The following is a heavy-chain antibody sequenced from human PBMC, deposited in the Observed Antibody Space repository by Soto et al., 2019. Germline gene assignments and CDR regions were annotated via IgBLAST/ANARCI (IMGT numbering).Heavy chain of an antibody. CDR1: GFSLSTSGAG. CDR2: VYWDDDK. D-gene: IGHD7-27*01. V-gene: IGHV2-5*02. CDR3: AYRLYAGWLTGSYYDY. Sequence: QITLKESGPTLVKPTQTLTLTCTFSGFSLSTSGAGVGWIRQPPPKALEWLAVVYWDDDKRYSPSLKSRLTITKDTSKNQVVLKMTNMDLVDTATYYCAYRLYAGWLTGSYYDYRGPGTLVTVSS. J-gene: IGHJ4*02.